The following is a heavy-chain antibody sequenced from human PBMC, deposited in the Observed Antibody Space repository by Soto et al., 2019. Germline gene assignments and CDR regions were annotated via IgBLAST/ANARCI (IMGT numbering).Heavy chain of an antibody. Sequence: QVELQESGPGLVKPSETLSLTCSVSGASITSYYWSWIRQSAGEGLQWIGRVYARGATNYNPSLTSRVTISGDTSKNPFSLKLTSVTAADTAVYYCARSSGDDFFYYGMDVWGHGTTVTVSS. V-gene: IGHV4-4*07. CDR2: VYARGAT. CDR1: GASITSYY. CDR3: ARSSGDDFFYYGMDV. J-gene: IGHJ6*02. D-gene: IGHD4-17*01.